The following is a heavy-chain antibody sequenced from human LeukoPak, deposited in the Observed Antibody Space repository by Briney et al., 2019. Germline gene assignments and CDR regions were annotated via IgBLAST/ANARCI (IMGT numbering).Heavy chain of an antibody. CDR3: AKEAPFILFDP. J-gene: IGHJ5*02. V-gene: IGHV3-23*01. CDR1: GFPFSSYA. CDR2: ISGGGDSI. D-gene: IGHD2-21*01. Sequence: PGGSLRLSCAASGFPFSSYAMTWVRQAPGKGLEWVSVISGGGDSIYYADSVRGRFTISRDNSKNTLYLQMNSLRAEDTALYYCAKEAPFILFDPWGQGTLVTVSS.